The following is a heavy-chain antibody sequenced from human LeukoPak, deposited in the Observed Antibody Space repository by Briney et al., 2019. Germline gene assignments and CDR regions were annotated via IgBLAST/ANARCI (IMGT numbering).Heavy chain of an antibody. CDR2: IRFDGSNE. V-gene: IGHV3-30*02. Sequence: PGGSLRLPCAASGFTFRSYGMHWVRQAPGKGLEWVAFIRFDGSNEYYADSVKGRFTISRDNSKNILYLQMNSLRAEDTAVYFCAKDPPRVAALFFKEYYWCQGTLVTVSS. CDR1: GFTFRSYG. D-gene: IGHD6-25*01. J-gene: IGHJ4*02. CDR3: AKDPPRVAALFFKEYY.